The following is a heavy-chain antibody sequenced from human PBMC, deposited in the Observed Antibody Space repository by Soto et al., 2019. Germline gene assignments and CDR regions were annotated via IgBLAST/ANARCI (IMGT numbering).Heavy chain of an antibody. D-gene: IGHD3-22*01. V-gene: IGHV1-69*02. CDR1: GGTFSSYT. Sequence: QVQLVQSGAEVKKPGSSVKVSCKAPGGTFSSYTISWVRQAPGQGLEWMGRIIPILGIANYAQKFQGRVTITADKSTSTAYMELSSLRSEDTAVYYCAATYYYDSSGYSADYWGQGTLVTVSS. J-gene: IGHJ4*02. CDR2: IIPILGIA. CDR3: AATYYYDSSGYSADY.